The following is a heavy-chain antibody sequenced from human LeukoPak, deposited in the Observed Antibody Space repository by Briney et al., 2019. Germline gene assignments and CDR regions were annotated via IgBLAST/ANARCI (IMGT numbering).Heavy chain of an antibody. Sequence: GGSLRLSCAASGFTVSSNYMSWVRQAPGKGLEWVSVIYSGGSTYYADSVKGRFTISRDNSKNTLYLQMNSLTAEDTAVYYCAKDSVPYYYGSGSYPDYWGQGTLVTVSS. D-gene: IGHD3-10*01. CDR3: AKDSVPYYYGSGSYPDY. V-gene: IGHV3-53*01. J-gene: IGHJ4*02. CDR1: GFTVSSNY. CDR2: IYSGGST.